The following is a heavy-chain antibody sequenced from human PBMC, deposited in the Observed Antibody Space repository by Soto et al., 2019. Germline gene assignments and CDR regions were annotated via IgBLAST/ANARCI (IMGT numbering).Heavy chain of an antibody. D-gene: IGHD6-19*01. J-gene: IGHJ4*01. Sequence: EVQLFESGGGLVQPGVSLSLSCAACGFTFSSYAMNWVRQAPGKELLWVSVISDSGGSTYYADSVIGRFTISRDNSNNSLYLQMNRLRAEDTAVYYCAKGAWGIAVGEPFDSWSHGTLVTVSS. CDR3: AKGAWGIAVGEPFDS. CDR2: ISDSGGST. V-gene: IGHV3-23*01. CDR1: GFTFSSYA.